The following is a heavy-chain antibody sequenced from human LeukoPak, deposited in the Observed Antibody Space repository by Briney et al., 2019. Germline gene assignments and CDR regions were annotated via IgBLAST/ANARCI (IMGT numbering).Heavy chain of an antibody. CDR1: GGTFSSYA. J-gene: IGHJ4*02. CDR3: YVVVVAAGFDY. D-gene: IGHD2-15*01. V-gene: IGHV1-69*04. Sequence: EASVKVSCKASGGTFSSYAISWVRQAPGQGLEWMGRIIPIFGIANYAQKFQGRVTITADKSTSTVYMELSSLRSEDTAVYYCYVVVVAAGFDYWGQGTLVTVSS. CDR2: IIPIFGIA.